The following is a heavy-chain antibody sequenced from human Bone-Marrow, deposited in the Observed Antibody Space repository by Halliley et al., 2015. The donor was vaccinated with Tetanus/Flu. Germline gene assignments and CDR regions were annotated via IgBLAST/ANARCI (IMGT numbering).Heavy chain of an antibody. CDR2: TYLRSRWNS. J-gene: IGHJ4*02. CDR3: AREGPYRGGYSNDPFDF. Sequence: VKPTQTLSLTCAISGDSVSGNSVAWNWIRQSPSRGLEWLGRTYLRSRWNSEYAVSVKNRITISPDTSNNQFSLQLSSVSPEDTAVYYCAREGPYRGGYSNDPFDFWGQGTLVTVSS. V-gene: IGHV6-1*01. D-gene: IGHD2-15*01. CDR1: GDSVSGNSVA.